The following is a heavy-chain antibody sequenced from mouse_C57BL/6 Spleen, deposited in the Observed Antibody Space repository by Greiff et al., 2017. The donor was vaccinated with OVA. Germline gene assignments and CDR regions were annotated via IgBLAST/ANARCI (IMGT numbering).Heavy chain of an antibody. CDR1: GYSFTDYN. J-gene: IGHJ2*01. CDR3: ASQKGYSNSNCLDY. Sequence: EVQLQQSGPELVKPGASVKISCKASGYSFTDYNMNWVKQSNGKSLEWIGVINPNYGTTSYNQKFKGKATLTVDQSSSTAYMQLNSLTSEDTAVYYCASQKGYSNSNCLDYWGQGTTLTVSS. CDR2: INPNYGTT. V-gene: IGHV1-39*01. D-gene: IGHD2-5*01.